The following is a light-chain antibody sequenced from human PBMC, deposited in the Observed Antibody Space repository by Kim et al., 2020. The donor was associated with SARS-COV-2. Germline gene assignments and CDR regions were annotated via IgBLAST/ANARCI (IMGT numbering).Light chain of an antibody. Sequence: PGKTARVSFGGNSIGSKSVPWYQRKSGPAPVLVIHYDSDRPSGIPERFSGSNSGNTATLTINRVEAGDEADYYCQVWDSSSDHRVVFGGGTQLTVL. V-gene: IGLV3-21*04. J-gene: IGLJ2*01. CDR3: QVWDSSSDHRVV. CDR1: SIGSKS. CDR2: YDS.